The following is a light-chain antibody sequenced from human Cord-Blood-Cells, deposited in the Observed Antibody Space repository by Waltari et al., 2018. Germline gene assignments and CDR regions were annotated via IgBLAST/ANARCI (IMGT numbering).Light chain of an antibody. CDR2: EVS. Sequence: QSALTQPASVSGSPGQSITISCPGTSSDVGSYNLVSWYQQHPGKAPKLMIYEVSKRPSGVSNRVSGSKSGNTASLTISGLQAEDEADYYCCSYAGSSTLVFGGGTKLTVL. CDR3: CSYAGSSTLV. CDR1: SSDVGSYNL. V-gene: IGLV2-23*02. J-gene: IGLJ2*01.